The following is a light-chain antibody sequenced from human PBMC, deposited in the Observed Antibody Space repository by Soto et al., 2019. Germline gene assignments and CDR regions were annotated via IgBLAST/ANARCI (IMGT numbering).Light chain of an antibody. CDR2: GAS. CDR1: QSVSSSY. CDR3: QQYGSSPWT. J-gene: IGKJ1*01. V-gene: IGKV3-20*01. Sequence: EIVLTQSPGTLSLSPGERATLSCRASQSVSSSYLAWYQQKPGQAPRPLIYGASSRAIGIPDRFSGSGSGTDFTLTISRLEPEDFAVYYCQQYGSSPWTFGKGPRWKSN.